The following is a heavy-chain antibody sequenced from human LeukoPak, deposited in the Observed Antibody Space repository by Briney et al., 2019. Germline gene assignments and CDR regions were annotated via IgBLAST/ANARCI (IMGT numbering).Heavy chain of an antibody. D-gene: IGHD3-10*01. Sequence: GGSLRLSCVVSGITLSNYGMSWVRQAPGRGLEWVSGISESAGGTKYADSVKGRFTISRDNSLNTLYLQMNSLRAEDTAVYFCAKRGIVIRGVLIFGFHKEAYYFDSWGQGILVTVSS. V-gene: IGHV3-23*01. CDR1: GITLSNYG. CDR2: ISESAGGT. CDR3: AKRGIVIRGVLIFGFHKEAYYFDS. J-gene: IGHJ4*02.